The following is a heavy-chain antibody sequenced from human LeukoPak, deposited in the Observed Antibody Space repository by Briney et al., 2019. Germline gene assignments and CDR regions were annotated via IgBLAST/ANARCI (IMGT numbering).Heavy chain of an antibody. CDR1: GGSVGNHY. J-gene: IGHJ4*02. CDR3: AAYAPQLAFDN. D-gene: IGHD6-13*01. Sequence: PSETLSRTGTVSGGSVGNHYSGWIPPPAGKGWGWSGRIYTGGSTHYKPSLTRRVTMSVDTSTTQFSLKLNPVSAAATAVYYVAAYAPQLAFDNWGQGTPVTVSS. V-gene: IGHV4-4*07. CDR2: IYTGGST.